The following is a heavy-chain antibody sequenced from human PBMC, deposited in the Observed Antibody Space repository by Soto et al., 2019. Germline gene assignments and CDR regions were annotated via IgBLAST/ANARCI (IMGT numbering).Heavy chain of an antibody. CDR1: GYTFTSYA. Sequence: QVQLVQSGSELTKPGASVKVSCKASGYTFTSYAMNWVRQAPGQGLEWMGWINTNTGNPTYAQGFTGRFVFSLDTSVSTAYLQICSLKAEDTAVYYCARDWGLRRRRLYYYYGMDVWGQGTTVTVSS. CDR3: ARDWGLRRRRLYYYYGMDV. V-gene: IGHV7-4-1*01. D-gene: IGHD3-16*01. J-gene: IGHJ6*02. CDR2: INTNTGNP.